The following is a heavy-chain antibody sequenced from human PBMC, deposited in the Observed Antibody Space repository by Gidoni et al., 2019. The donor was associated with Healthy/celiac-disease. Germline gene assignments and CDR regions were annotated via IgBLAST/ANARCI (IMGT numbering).Heavy chain of an antibody. CDR2: ISGSGGST. CDR3: AKDGYDSSGYSR. D-gene: IGHD3-22*01. J-gene: IGHJ4*02. Sequence: EVQLLESGGGLVQPGGSLRPSCAASGSTFSSYAMGGVRQAPGKGLEGGAAISGSGGSTYYADSLKGRFTISRDNSKNTLDLQMNSLRAEDTAVYYCAKDGYDSSGYSRWGQGTLVTVSS. CDR1: GSTFSSYA. V-gene: IGHV3-23*01.